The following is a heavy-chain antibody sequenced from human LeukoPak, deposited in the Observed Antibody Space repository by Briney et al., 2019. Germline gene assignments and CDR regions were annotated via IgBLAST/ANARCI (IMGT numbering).Heavy chain of an antibody. J-gene: IGHJ6*03. CDR1: GGSFSGYY. D-gene: IGHD2-2*01. CDR3: ARDSLLPSAMGYYYMDV. Sequence: SETLSLTCAFYGGSFSGYYWSWIRQPPGKGLEWIGEISHSGSTNYNPSLKSRVTMSLDTSKNQFSLKLSSVTAADTALYYCARDSLLPSAMGYYYMDVWGKGTTVTVSS. CDR2: ISHSGST. V-gene: IGHV4-34*01.